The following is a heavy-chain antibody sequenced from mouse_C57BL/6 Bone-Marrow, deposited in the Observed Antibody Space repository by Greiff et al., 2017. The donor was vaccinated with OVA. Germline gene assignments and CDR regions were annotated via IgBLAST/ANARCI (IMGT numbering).Heavy chain of an antibody. V-gene: IGHV5-12*01. CDR2: ISNGGGST. D-gene: IGHD1-1*01. J-gene: IGHJ2*01. CDR3: ARSDYYGSSFYFDY. Sequence: EVMLVESGGGLVQPGGSLKLSCAASGFTFSDYYMYWVRQTPEKRLEWVAYISNGGGSTYYPDTVKGRFPISRDNAKNTLYLQMSRLKSEDTAMYYCARSDYYGSSFYFDYWGQGTTLTVSS. CDR1: GFTFSDYY.